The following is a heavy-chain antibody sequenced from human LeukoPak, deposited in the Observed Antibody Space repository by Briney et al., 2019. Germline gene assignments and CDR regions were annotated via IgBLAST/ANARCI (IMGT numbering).Heavy chain of an antibody. Sequence: GGSLRLSCAASGFTLSTYWIHWVRQPPGKGLVWVSRINSDGNSFADFVKGRFTISRDNAKNTVYLQMNSLRAEDTAVYFCARGYTFGTLDYWGQGALVTVSS. CDR3: ARGYTFGTLDY. V-gene: IGHV3-74*01. CDR1: GFTLSTYW. CDR2: INSDGN. J-gene: IGHJ4*02. D-gene: IGHD3-16*01.